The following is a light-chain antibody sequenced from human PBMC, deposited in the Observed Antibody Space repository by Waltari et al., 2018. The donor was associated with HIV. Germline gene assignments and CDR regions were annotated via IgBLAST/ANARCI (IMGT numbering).Light chain of an antibody. CDR3: QQYNNWLLFT. Sequence: EIVMTQSPATLSVSPGERATLSCRASQSVSSNLAWYQQKPGQAPRLLIYGASTRATGIPARLSGSGSGTECTLTISSLQSEDFAVYYCQQYNNWLLFTFGPGTKVDIK. CDR1: QSVSSN. V-gene: IGKV3-15*01. J-gene: IGKJ3*01. CDR2: GAS.